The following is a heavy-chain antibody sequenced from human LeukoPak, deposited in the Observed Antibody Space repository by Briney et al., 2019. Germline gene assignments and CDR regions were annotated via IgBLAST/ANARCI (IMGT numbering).Heavy chain of an antibody. CDR3: TRVPGYSYGYETFDI. Sequence: GGSLRLSCTASRFTFGDYAMSWFRQAPGKGLEWVGFIRSKTYGGTTEYVASVKGRFTISRDDSKSIAYLQMNSLKTEDTAVYYCTRVPGYSYGYETFDIWGQGTMVTVSS. V-gene: IGHV3-49*03. J-gene: IGHJ3*02. CDR2: IRSKTYGGTT. CDR1: RFTFGDYA. D-gene: IGHD5-18*01.